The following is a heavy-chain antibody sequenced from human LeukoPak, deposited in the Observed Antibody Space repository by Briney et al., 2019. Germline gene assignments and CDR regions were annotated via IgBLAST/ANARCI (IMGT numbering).Heavy chain of an antibody. CDR2: IYSSGST. Sequence: SETLSLTCTVSGGSISSNSYYWGWIRQPPGKGLEWIGSIYSSGSTYYNPSLKSRVTISVDTSKNQFSLKVSFVTAADTAVYYCARQSRNNWFDPWGQGTLVTASS. J-gene: IGHJ5*02. V-gene: IGHV4-39*01. CDR3: ARQSRNNWFDP. CDR1: GGSISSNSYY.